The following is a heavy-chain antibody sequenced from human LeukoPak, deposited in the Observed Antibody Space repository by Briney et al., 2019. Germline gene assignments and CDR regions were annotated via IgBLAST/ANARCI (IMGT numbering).Heavy chain of an antibody. CDR1: GVTFSSYA. J-gene: IGHJ4*02. CDR3: ARDRSGYDGFG. D-gene: IGHD5-12*01. CDR2: ISYDGSNK. Sequence: AGSLRLSCAASGVTFSSYAMHWVRQAPGKGLEWVAVISYDGSNKYYADSVKGRFTISRDNSKNTLYLQMNSLRAEDTAVYYCARDRSGYDGFGWGQGTLVTVSS. V-gene: IGHV3-30*04.